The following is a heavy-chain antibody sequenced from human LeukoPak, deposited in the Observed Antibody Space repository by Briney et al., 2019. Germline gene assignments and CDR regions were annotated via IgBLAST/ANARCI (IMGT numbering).Heavy chain of an antibody. CDR3: ARAGGIMITFGGVIVY. Sequence: ASVKVSCKASGYTFTSYAMNWVRQAPGQGLEWMGWINPNSGGTNYAQKFQGRVTMTRDTSISTAYMELSRLRSDDTAVYYCARAGGIMITFGGVIVYWGQGTLVTVSS. CDR2: INPNSGGT. J-gene: IGHJ4*02. CDR1: GYTFTSYA. V-gene: IGHV1-2*02. D-gene: IGHD3-16*02.